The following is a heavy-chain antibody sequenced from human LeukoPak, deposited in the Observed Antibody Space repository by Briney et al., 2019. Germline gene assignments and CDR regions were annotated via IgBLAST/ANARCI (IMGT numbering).Heavy chain of an antibody. Sequence: TSETLSLTCTVSGGSISSGGYYWSWIRQPPGKGLEWIGYIYHSGSTYYNPSLKSRVTISVDRSKNQFSLKLSSVTAADTAVYYCARGSGRVRCSGGSCYSGEYFQHWGQGTLVTVSS. CDR1: GGSISSGGYY. J-gene: IGHJ1*01. CDR2: IYHSGST. V-gene: IGHV4-30-2*01. CDR3: ARGSGRVRCSGGSCYSGEYFQH. D-gene: IGHD2-15*01.